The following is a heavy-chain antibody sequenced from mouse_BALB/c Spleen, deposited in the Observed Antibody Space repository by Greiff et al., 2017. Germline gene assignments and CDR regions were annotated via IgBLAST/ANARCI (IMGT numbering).Heavy chain of an antibody. CDR1: GFSLTSYG. D-gene: IGHD3-1*01. CDR3: ARASSGTPYAMDY. CDR2: IWAGGST. Sequence: VKLMESGPGLVAPSQSLSITCTVSGFSLTSYGVHWVRQPPGKGLEWLGVIWAGGSTNYNSALMSRLSISKDNSKSQVFLKMNSLQTDDTAMYYCARASSGTPYAMDYWGQGTSVTVSS. J-gene: IGHJ4*01. V-gene: IGHV2-9*02.